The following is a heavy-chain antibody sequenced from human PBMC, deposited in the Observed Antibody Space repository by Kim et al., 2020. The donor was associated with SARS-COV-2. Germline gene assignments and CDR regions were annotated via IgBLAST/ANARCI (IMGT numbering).Heavy chain of an antibody. CDR3: ATDLPTFGGVIVFPFGY. V-gene: IGHV1-24*01. D-gene: IGHD3-16*02. CDR1: GYTLTELS. Sequence: ASVKVSCKVSGYTLTELSMHWVRQAPGKGLEWMGGFDPEDGETIYAQKFQGRVTMTEDTSTDTAYMELSSLRSEDTAVYYCATDLPTFGGVIVFPFGYWGQGTLVTVSS. J-gene: IGHJ4*02. CDR2: FDPEDGET.